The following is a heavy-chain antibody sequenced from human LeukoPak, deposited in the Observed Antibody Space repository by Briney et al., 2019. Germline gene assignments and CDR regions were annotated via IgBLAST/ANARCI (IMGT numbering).Heavy chain of an antibody. Sequence: PSETLSLTCTVSGGSISSYYWSWIRQPPGKGLEWIGYIYYSGSTNYNPSLKSRVTISVDTSKNQFSLKLSSVTAADTAVYYCVAAARRDYYYYMDVWGKGTTVTVSS. D-gene: IGHD6-6*01. CDR2: IYYSGST. V-gene: IGHV4-59*01. CDR1: GGSISSYY. J-gene: IGHJ6*03. CDR3: VAAARRDYYYYMDV.